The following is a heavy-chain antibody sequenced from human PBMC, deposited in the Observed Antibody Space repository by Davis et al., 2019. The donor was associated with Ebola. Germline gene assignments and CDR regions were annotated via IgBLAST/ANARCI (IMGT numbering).Heavy chain of an antibody. CDR2: KNHNSGDT. D-gene: IGHD3-3*01. CDR1: VYTFTSYD. Sequence: ASVKVSCKASVYTFTSYDINWVRQATGQGLEWMGWKNHNSGDTGYAQKFQGRVTITRATSASTAYMELSSLRSEDTAVYYCASPIFWSGYSTPSRSDAFDIWGQGTMVTVSS. V-gene: IGHV1-8*01. J-gene: IGHJ3*02. CDR3: ASPIFWSGYSTPSRSDAFDI.